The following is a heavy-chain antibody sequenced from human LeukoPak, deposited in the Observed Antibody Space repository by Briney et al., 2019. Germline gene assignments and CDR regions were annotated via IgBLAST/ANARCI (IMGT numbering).Heavy chain of an antibody. CDR2: ISTDGYTT. Sequence: GGSLRLSCAASGFTFSSYAMHWVRLAPRKGLVWVSRISTDGYTTDYADFAQGRFTASRDNTKNTWSLEMNSLRAEDTAVYYCVVGGSPGYWGQGTLVTVSS. V-gene: IGHV3-74*01. CDR3: VVGGSPGY. D-gene: IGHD2-15*01. CDR1: GFTFSSYA. J-gene: IGHJ4*02.